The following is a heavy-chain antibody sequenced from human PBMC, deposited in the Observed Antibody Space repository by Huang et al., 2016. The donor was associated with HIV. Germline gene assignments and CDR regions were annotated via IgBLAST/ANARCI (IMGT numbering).Heavy chain of an antibody. Sequence: QVQLVQSGAEVKKHGASVKVSCKASGYTCTNSAINWVRQAPGQSLEWMGWISGYNGKTNYAQKVQGRVTMTKDTSTSTAYMELRSLISDDTAVYYCARERYYYDRSGYYTPVEYFHHWGQGTLVTVSS. D-gene: IGHD3-22*01. CDR2: ISGYNGKT. V-gene: IGHV1-18*01. CDR1: GYTCTNSA. J-gene: IGHJ1*01. CDR3: ARERYYYDRSGYYTPVEYFHH.